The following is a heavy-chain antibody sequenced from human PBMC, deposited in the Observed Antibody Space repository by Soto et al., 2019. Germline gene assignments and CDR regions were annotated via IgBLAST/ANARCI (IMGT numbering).Heavy chain of an antibody. CDR3: AKDRRPQTYYYDSSGYYYPADAFDI. Sequence: GGSLRLSCAASGFTFSSYAMSWVRQAPGKGLEWVSAISGSGGSTYHADSVKGRFTISRDNSKNTLYLQMNSLRAEDTAVYYCAKDRRPQTYYYDSSGYYYPADAFDIWGQGTMVTVSS. CDR2: ISGSGGST. D-gene: IGHD3-22*01. J-gene: IGHJ3*02. V-gene: IGHV3-23*01. CDR1: GFTFSSYA.